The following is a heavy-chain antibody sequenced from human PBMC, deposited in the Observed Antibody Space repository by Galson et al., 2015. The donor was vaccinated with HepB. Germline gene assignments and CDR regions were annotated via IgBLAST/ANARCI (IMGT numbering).Heavy chain of an antibody. CDR3: FFLRGYDLKPLDY. D-gene: IGHD5-12*01. CDR1: TFIFRTYS. V-gene: IGHV3-48*04. J-gene: IGHJ4*02. Sequence: SLRLSCAASTFIFRTYSMNWVRQAPGKGLEWVSYICSSSTTIYYADSVKGRFTISRDNAKNSLYLQMNSLRAEDTAVYYCFFLRGYDLKPLDYWGQGTLVTVSS. CDR2: ICSSSTTI.